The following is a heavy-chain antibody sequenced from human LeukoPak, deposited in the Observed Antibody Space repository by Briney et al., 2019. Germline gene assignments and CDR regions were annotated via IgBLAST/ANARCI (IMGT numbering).Heavy chain of an antibody. V-gene: IGHV4-4*07. J-gene: IGHJ4*02. CDR3: ARDSTLRYYFDY. Sequence: SETLSLTCTVSGGSISSYYWSWIRQPAGKGLEWIGRIYTSGGTNYNPSLESRVTMSVDTSKNQFSLNLSSVTAADTAVYYCARDSTLRYYFDYWGQGTLVTVSS. D-gene: IGHD2-2*01. CDR1: GGSISSYY. CDR2: IYTSGGT.